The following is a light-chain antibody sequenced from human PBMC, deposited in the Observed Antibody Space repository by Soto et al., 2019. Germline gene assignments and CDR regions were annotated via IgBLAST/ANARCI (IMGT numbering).Light chain of an antibody. Sequence: QSVLTQPPSVSGSPGQRVTISCAGSSSNVGAGYYVSWYQQHPGTAPKLMIYDVSNRPSGVSNRSSGSKSGNTASLTISGLQAEDEADYYCSSYTSSSTLVFGTGTKVTVL. J-gene: IGLJ1*01. V-gene: IGLV2-14*01. CDR3: SSYTSSSTLV. CDR1: SSNVGAGYY. CDR2: DVS.